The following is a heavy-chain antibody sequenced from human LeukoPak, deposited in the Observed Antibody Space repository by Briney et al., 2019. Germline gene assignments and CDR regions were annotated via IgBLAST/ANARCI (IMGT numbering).Heavy chain of an antibody. CDR2: AHSSGST. CDR3: AREAVDYGSGSHDY. Sequence: SETLSLTCTVSGAPIGSFYWSWIRQPAGKGLEWIGRAHSSGSTNYIPSMKSRVTMSVDTSKNQLSLKLNTVTAADTAMYYCAREAVDYGSGSHDYWGQGILVTVSS. V-gene: IGHV4-4*07. J-gene: IGHJ4*02. CDR1: GAPIGSFY. D-gene: IGHD3-10*01.